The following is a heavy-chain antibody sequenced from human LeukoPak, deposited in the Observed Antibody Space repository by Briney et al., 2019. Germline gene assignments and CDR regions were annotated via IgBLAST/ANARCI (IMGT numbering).Heavy chain of an antibody. Sequence: ASVKVSCKASGGTFSSYAISWVRQAPGQGLEWMGGIIPIFGTANYAQKFQGRVTITADESTSTAYMVLSSLRSEDTAVYYCASLTMVRGVRFFDPWGQGTLVTVSS. CDR1: GGTFSSYA. CDR3: ASLTMVRGVRFFDP. CDR2: IIPIFGTA. J-gene: IGHJ5*02. D-gene: IGHD3-10*01. V-gene: IGHV1-69*01.